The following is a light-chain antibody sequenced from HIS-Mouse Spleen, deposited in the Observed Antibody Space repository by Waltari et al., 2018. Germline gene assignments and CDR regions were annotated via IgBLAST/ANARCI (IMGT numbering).Light chain of an antibody. Sequence: QSALTQPASVSGSPGQSITISCTGTSSDVGGYNYVSWYQHHPGKAPKLMIYDVNNRPSVISNRFSGSKSGNTASLTISGLQAEDEADYYCSSYTSSSTYVFGTGTKVTVL. CDR2: DVN. CDR3: SSYTSSSTYV. CDR1: SSDVGGYNY. V-gene: IGLV2-14*03. J-gene: IGLJ1*01.